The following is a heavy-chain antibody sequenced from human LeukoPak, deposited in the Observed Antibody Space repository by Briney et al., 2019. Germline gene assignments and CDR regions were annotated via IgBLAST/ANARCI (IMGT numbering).Heavy chain of an antibody. CDR2: ISSSSSYI. CDR1: GFTFSSYS. Sequence: GGSLRLSCAASGFTFSSYSMNWVRHAPGKGLEWVSSISSSSSYIYYADSVKGRFTISRDNAKNSLYLQMNSLRAEDTAVYYCARDVLASYGYYYYMDVWGKGTTVTVSS. V-gene: IGHV3-21*01. J-gene: IGHJ6*03. CDR3: ARDVLASYGYYYYMDV. D-gene: IGHD5-18*01.